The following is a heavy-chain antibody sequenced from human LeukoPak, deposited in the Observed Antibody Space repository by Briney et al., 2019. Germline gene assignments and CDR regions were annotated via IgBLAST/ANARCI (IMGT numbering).Heavy chain of an antibody. J-gene: IGHJ5*02. Sequence: PTVTLTLTCTVSGSSISSYDRSWVPHPPGQGLEWIRNNYYSDSTNYDRSLKSRGTISVDTAKNQFSLKLSSLTAADTAVYYCARDGSAPKYYDDSSGYSRWFDPWGQGTLVTVSS. CDR1: GSSISSYD. V-gene: IGHV4-4*08. CDR2: NYYSDST. CDR3: ARDGSAPKYYDDSSGYSRWFDP. D-gene: IGHD3-22*01.